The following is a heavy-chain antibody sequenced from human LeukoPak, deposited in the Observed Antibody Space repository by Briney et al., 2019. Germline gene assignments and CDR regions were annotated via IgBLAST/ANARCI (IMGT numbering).Heavy chain of an antibody. CDR2: IASDGSST. J-gene: IGHJ4*02. CDR1: GFTFSSYW. CDR3: AKDKSYGGNRYFDY. D-gene: IGHD4-23*01. V-gene: IGHV3-74*01. Sequence: GGSLRLSCAASGFTFSSYWMNWVRQAPGKGLVWVSRIASDGSSTTYADSVKGRFSISRDNSKNTLYLQMNSLRAEDAAVYYCAKDKSYGGNRYFDYWGQGTLVTVSS.